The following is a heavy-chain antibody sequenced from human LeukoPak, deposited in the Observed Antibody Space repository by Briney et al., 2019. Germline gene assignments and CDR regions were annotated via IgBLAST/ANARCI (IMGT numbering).Heavy chain of an antibody. Sequence: GGSLRLSCAASGFTFSSYAMSWVRQAPGKGLEWVSAISGSGGSTYYADSVKGRFTISRDNSKNTLYLQMNSLRAEDTAVYYCAKSSVPAAMEYWYFDLWGRGTLVTVSS. CDR3: AKSSVPAAMEYWYFDL. D-gene: IGHD2-2*01. CDR1: GFTFSSYA. J-gene: IGHJ2*01. CDR2: ISGSGGST. V-gene: IGHV3-23*01.